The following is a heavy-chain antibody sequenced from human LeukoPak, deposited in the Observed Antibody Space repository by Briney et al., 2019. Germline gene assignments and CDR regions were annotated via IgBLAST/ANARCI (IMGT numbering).Heavy chain of an antibody. J-gene: IGHJ6*02. Sequence: GGSLRLSCAASGFTFSSYAMHWVRQAPGKGLEWVAVISYDGSNKYYADSVKGRFTISRDNSKNTLDLQMNSLRAEDTAVYYCAREDYYDSSGYRSDYYYHGMDVWAQGTTVPVSS. D-gene: IGHD3-22*01. CDR2: ISYDGSNK. CDR3: AREDYYDSSGYRSDYYYHGMDV. V-gene: IGHV3-30*04. CDR1: GFTFSSYA.